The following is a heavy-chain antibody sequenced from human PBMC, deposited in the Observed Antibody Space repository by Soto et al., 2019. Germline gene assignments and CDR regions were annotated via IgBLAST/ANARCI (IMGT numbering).Heavy chain of an antibody. Sequence: PGGSLRLSCAAPGFTFSSYAISWVRQAPGKGLEWVSSISYDESNKYYTDSVKGRFTISRHNSKNTLYLQMNSLRAEDTAVYYCARPYSGSSYDAFEIWGQGTMVTVSS. CDR1: GFTFSSYA. CDR2: ISYDESNK. J-gene: IGHJ3*02. V-gene: IGHV3-30*14. D-gene: IGHD1-26*01. CDR3: ARPYSGSSYDAFEI.